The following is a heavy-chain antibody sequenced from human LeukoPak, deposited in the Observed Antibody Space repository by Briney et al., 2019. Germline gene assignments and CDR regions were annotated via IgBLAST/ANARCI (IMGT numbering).Heavy chain of an antibody. Sequence: GASVKVSCKASGYTFTMYYIHWVRQAPGQGLEWMGMINPNDGATTYAQRFQGRVTMTRDTSTTSVYMDLRSLRSEDTAVYFCAREKRGGLSGNLGGLFASYNTYYYMDVWGRGTTVAVSS. CDR2: INPNDGAT. V-gene: IGHV1-46*01. J-gene: IGHJ6*03. CDR1: GYTFTMYY. D-gene: IGHD3-16*01. CDR3: AREKRGGLSGNLGGLFASYNTYYYMDV.